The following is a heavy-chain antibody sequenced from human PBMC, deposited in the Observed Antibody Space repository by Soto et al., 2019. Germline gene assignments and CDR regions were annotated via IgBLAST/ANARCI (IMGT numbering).Heavy chain of an antibody. J-gene: IGHJ4*02. V-gene: IGHV4-4*02. CDR1: GGSFTSNNC. Sequence: SETLSLTCAVSGGSFTSNNCWTWVRQPPGQGLEWIGEIYRTGSTNYNPSLKSRVTISLDKSENQFSLKVTSLTAADTAVYYCASRDPGTSVDYWGQGTLVTVSS. CDR3: ASRDPGTSVDY. CDR2: IYRTGST. D-gene: IGHD1-7*01.